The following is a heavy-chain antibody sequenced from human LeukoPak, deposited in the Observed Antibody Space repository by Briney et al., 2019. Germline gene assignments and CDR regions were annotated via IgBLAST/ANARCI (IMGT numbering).Heavy chain of an antibody. CDR1: GFTFSSYS. CDR2: ISSTSIYI. Sequence: TGGSLRLSCAASGFTFSSYSMNWVRQAPGKGLEWVSSISSTSIYIYYTDSAKGRFTISRDNAKNSLYLQMNSLRAEDTAVYYCAREDWSGSINWFDPWGQGTLVTVSS. D-gene: IGHD3-3*01. V-gene: IGHV3-21*01. CDR3: AREDWSGSINWFDP. J-gene: IGHJ5*02.